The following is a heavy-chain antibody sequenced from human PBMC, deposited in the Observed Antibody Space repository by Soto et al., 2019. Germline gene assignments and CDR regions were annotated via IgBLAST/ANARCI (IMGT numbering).Heavy chain of an antibody. Sequence: QLVESGGGLIQAGGSTRLSCLVSGFTVSRYDMAWVRQAPGKGLEWASIIQSGGATSYPDSAQGRFTISRDNSKNPVYLQMSSLRVEDTGVYSCVRVLYGSGVVDFWGQGSLITVS. CDR2: IQSGGAT. J-gene: IGHJ4*02. CDR1: GFTVSRYD. D-gene: IGHD3-10*01. CDR3: VRVLYGSGVVDF. V-gene: IGHV3-53*01.